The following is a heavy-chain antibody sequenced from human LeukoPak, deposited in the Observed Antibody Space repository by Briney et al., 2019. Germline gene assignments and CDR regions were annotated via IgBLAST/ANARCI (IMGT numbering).Heavy chain of an antibody. D-gene: IGHD5/OR15-5a*01. CDR3: ARKSVASKDAFDI. V-gene: IGHV4-30-2*01. J-gene: IGHJ3*02. Sequence: PSETLSLTCAVSGGSISSGGYSWSWIRQPPGKGLEWIGYIYHSGSTYYNPSLKSRVTISVDRSKNQFSLKLSSVPAADTAVYDCARKSVASKDAFDIWGQGTMVTVSS. CDR2: IYHSGST. CDR1: GGSISSGGYS.